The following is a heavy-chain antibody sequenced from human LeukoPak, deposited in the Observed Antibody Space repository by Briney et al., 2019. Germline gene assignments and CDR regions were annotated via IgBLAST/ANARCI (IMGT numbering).Heavy chain of an antibody. V-gene: IGHV3-23*01. CDR2: ISGSGGST. J-gene: IGHJ4*02. CDR1: GFTFSSYA. CDR3: ATRITMVRESPNPDY. Sequence: GGSLRLSCAASGFTFSSYAMSWVRQAPGKGLEWVSAISGSGGSTYYADSVKGRFTISRDNSKNTLYLQMNSLRAEDTAVYYCATRITMVRESPNPDYWGQGTLVTVSS. D-gene: IGHD3-10*01.